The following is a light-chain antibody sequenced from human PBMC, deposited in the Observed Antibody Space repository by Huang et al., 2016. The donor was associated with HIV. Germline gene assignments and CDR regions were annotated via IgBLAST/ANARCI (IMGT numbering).Light chain of an antibody. CDR1: QNIANY. CDR3: QQYFNYPF. CDR2: GAT. J-gene: IGKJ5*01. Sequence: AIQMTQSPSSLSASTGDRVTSTCRASQNIANYLAWYQQKPGTVPRLLIHGATTLHTGVPSRFSGSGSGTDFALNISCLQSEDFATYYCQQYFNYPFFGPGTRLEI. V-gene: IGKV1-8*01.